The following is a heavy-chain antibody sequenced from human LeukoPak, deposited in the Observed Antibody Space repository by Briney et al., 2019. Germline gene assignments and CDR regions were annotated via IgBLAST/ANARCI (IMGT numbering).Heavy chain of an antibody. CDR1: GFTFSSYG. V-gene: IGHV3-30*02. CDR2: IRHDGSNK. D-gene: IGHD3-22*01. CDR3: AIGSKLVLFTRDHYMAV. J-gene: IGHJ6*03. Sequence: PGGSLRLSCAASGFTFSSYGMHWVRKAPGKGLEWVAFIRHDGSNKYYADSVKGRFTISRDNSKNRLYLQMNSLRAGETAVYYCAIGSKLVLFTRDHYMAVWGK.